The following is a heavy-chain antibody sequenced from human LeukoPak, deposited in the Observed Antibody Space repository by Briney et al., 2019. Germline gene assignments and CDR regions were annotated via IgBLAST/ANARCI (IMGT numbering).Heavy chain of an antibody. V-gene: IGHV4-4*07. CDR2: MYIGGST. Sequence: SETLSLTCTVSGDSINSYYWSWIRQPAGKGLEWIGRMYIGGSTNYNPSLKSRVTMSVDKSKNQFSLKLSSVTAADTAVYYCASAEPRGIIWHPYWGQGTLVTVSS. J-gene: IGHJ4*02. CDR3: ASAEPRGIIWHPY. CDR1: GDSINSYY.